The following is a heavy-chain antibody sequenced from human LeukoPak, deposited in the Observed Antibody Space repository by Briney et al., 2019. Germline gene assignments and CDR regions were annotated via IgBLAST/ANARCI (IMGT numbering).Heavy chain of an antibody. CDR2: IYPGDSDT. J-gene: IGHJ4*02. CDR3: ARRDCSNTSCYGYYFDY. V-gene: IGHV5-51*01. D-gene: IGHD2-2*01. Sequence: GESLKISCKGSGHSFTSYWIGWVRQMPGKGLGWMGVIYPGDSDTRYSPSFQGQVTISADKSINTAYLQWGSLKASDTAMYYCARRDCSNTSCYGYYFDYWGQGTLVTVSS. CDR1: GHSFTSYW.